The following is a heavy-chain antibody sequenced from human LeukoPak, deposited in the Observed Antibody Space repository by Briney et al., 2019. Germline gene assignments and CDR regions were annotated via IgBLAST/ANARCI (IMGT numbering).Heavy chain of an antibody. CDR3: ARGADYYDSSGY. J-gene: IGHJ4*02. CDR1: GFTFSNYW. V-gene: IGHV3-7*01. Sequence: GGSLRLSCAASGFTFSNYWMSWVRQAPGKGLEWVANIRQDGSEKYYVDSMRGRFTISRDNSKNTLYLQMNSLRAEDTAVYYCARGADYYDSSGYWGQGTLVTVSS. D-gene: IGHD3-22*01. CDR2: IRQDGSEK.